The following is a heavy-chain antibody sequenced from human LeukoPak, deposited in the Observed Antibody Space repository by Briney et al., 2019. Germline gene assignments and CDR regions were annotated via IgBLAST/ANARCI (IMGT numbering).Heavy chain of an antibody. CDR3: ARVSYGGNWLVDY. D-gene: IGHD4-23*01. V-gene: IGHV3-74*01. J-gene: IGHJ4*02. CDR2: INSDGSST. CDR1: GFTFSSYW. Sequence: GSLRLSCAASGFTFSSYWMHWVRQAPGKGPVWVSRINSDGSSTSYADSVKGRFTISRDNAKNTLYLQMNSLRAEDTAVYYCARVSYGGNWLVDYWGQGTLVTVSS.